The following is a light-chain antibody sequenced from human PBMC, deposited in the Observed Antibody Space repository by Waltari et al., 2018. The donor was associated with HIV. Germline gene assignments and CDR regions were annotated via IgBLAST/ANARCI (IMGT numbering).Light chain of an antibody. CDR1: SSTIGNDN. V-gene: IGLV1-47*01. J-gene: IGLJ1*01. CDR2: KNY. Sequence: QSVLTQPPSASGTPGQTVTISCSGRSSTIGNDNVYWYQQLPGMTPKLLIYKNYQRPSGVPDRFAGSKSGTSASLAISGLRSEDEADYYCVGWDGSLSGYVFGAGTKVTVL. CDR3: VGWDGSLSGYV.